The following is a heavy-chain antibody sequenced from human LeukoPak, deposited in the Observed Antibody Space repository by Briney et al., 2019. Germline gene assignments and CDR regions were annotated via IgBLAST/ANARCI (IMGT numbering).Heavy chain of an antibody. CDR2: ISSSSSYI. J-gene: IGHJ4*02. CDR1: GFTFSRYS. CDR3: ARDLYCGGDCYSINDY. D-gene: IGHD2-21*02. Sequence: GGSLRLSCAASGFTFSRYSMNWVRQAPGKGLEWVSSISSSSSYIYYADSVKGRFTISRDNAKNSLYLQMNSLRAEDTAVYYCARDLYCGGDCYSINDYWGQGTLVTVSS. V-gene: IGHV3-21*01.